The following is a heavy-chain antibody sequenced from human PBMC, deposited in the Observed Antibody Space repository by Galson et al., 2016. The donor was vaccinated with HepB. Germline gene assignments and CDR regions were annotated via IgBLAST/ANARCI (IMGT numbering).Heavy chain of an antibody. Sequence: SLRLSCAASGFSFSTFAMSWVRQAPGKGLEWISGITGTGGGTYSADSVKGRFTISRDTSKNTLFLQLSSLRVEDTAVYYCAKDHTGSTVGWSDGMDVWGQGTMVTVSS. V-gene: IGHV3-23*01. CDR2: ITGTGGGT. D-gene: IGHD1-7*01. CDR1: GFSFSTFA. J-gene: IGHJ3*01. CDR3: AKDHTGSTVGWSDGMDV.